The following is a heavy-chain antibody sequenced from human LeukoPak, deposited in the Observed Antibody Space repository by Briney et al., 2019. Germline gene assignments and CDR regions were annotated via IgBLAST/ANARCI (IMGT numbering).Heavy chain of an antibody. CDR2: IYTSGST. V-gene: IGHV4-4*09. CDR1: GGSISSYY. CDR3: ARRRAGTIFGGYFDY. D-gene: IGHD3-3*01. Sequence: PSETLSLTCTVSGGSISSYYWSWIRQPPGKGLEWIGYIYTSGSTNYNPSLKSRVTISVDTSKNQFSLKLSSVTAADTAVYYCARRRAGTIFGGYFDYWGQGTLVTASS. J-gene: IGHJ4*02.